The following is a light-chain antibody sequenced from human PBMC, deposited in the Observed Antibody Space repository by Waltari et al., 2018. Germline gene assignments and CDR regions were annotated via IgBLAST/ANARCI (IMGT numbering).Light chain of an antibody. Sequence: QSVLTQPPSVSGAPGQRVTISCTGSSSNIGAGYDVHWYQQLPGTAPKLLIYDHNNRPSVVPDRFSGSKSGTSASLAITGLQAEDEADYYCQSYDSRLSARVFGGGTKLTVL. CDR3: QSYDSRLSARV. J-gene: IGLJ2*01. CDR2: DHN. CDR1: SSNIGAGYD. V-gene: IGLV1-40*01.